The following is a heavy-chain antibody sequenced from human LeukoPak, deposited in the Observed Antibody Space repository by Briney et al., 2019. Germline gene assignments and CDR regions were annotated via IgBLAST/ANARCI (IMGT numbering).Heavy chain of an antibody. J-gene: IGHJ3*02. D-gene: IGHD1-14*01. Sequence: GGSLRLSCAASGFTFSSYSMNWVRQAPGKGLEWVSSISSSSSYIYYADSVKGRFTISRDNAKNSLYLQMNSLRAEDTAVCYCAREGPHRSDAFDIWGQGTMVTVSS. CDR2: ISSSSSYI. V-gene: IGHV3-21*01. CDR3: AREGPHRSDAFDI. CDR1: GFTFSSYS.